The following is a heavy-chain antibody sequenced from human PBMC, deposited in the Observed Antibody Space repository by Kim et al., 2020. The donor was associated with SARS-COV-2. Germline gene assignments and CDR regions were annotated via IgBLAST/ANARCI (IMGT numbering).Heavy chain of an antibody. CDR1: GFAFITYA. Sequence: GGSLRLSCVASGFAFITYAMSWVRQAPGKGPEWVSGISASGSTSYYADSVRGRFTISRDNLQDTIHLQMDRLRVEDTAIYYCAKTFGFWDNGDQRYYYH. J-gene: IGHJ6*03. D-gene: IGHD3-16*01. CDR2: ISASGSTS. CDR3: AKTFGFWDNGDQRYYYH. V-gene: IGHV3-23*01.